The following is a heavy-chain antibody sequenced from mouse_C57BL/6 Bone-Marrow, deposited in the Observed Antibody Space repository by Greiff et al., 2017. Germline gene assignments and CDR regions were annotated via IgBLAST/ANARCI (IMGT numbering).Heavy chain of an antibody. CDR1: GFNIKDDY. V-gene: IGHV14-4*01. CDR2: IDPENGDT. J-gene: IGHJ1*03. CDR3: ATGGYFDF. Sequence: EVKLQQSGAELVRPGASVKLSCTASGFNIKDDYMHWVKQRPEQGLEWIGWIDPENGDTEYASQFQGKATITADTSSNTAYLQLSSLTSEDTSVYYCATGGYFDFWGTGTTVTVSS.